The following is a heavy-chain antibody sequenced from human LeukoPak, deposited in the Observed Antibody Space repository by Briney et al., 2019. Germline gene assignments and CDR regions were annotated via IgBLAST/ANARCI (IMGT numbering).Heavy chain of an antibody. CDR2: SNPSGGST. CDR1: GYTFTNYY. CDR3: ARAIQNRRLDY. V-gene: IGHV1-46*01. Sequence: ASVKVSCKASGYTFTNYYMHWVRQPPAQGLEWMGISNPSGGSTSYAQKFQGRVTMTRDMPTSTVYMELSSLRSEDTAVYYCARAIQNRRLDYWGQGTLVTVSS. J-gene: IGHJ4*02.